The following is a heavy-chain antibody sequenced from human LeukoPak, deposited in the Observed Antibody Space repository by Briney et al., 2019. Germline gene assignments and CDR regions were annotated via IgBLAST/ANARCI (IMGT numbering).Heavy chain of an antibody. V-gene: IGHV3-30*02. CDR1: GFTFSSYG. D-gene: IGHD3-22*01. J-gene: IGHJ4*02. CDR2: IRYDGSNK. CDR3: AKKYYYDSSGYYYMGIDY. Sequence: GGSLRLSCAASGFTFSSYGMHWVRQAPGKGLEWVAFIRYDGSNKYYADSVKGRFTISRDNSKNTLYLQMNSLRAEDTAVYYCAKKYYYDSSGYYYMGIDYWGQGTLVTVSS.